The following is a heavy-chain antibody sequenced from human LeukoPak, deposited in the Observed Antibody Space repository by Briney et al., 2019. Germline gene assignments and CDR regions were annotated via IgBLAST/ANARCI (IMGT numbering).Heavy chain of an antibody. CDR2: ISGYNGYT. V-gene: IGHV1-18*01. CDR1: GYTFINYG. D-gene: IGHD3-22*01. J-gene: IGHJ3*02. CDR3: ARDQTVFSMTVVVQIKGLDI. Sequence: ASVKVSCKASGYTFINYGISWVRQAPGQGLEWMGWISGYNGYTRDAQKFHDRVTMTRDTSTSTAYLEPRSLQSDDTAVYYCARDQTVFSMTVVVQIKGLDIWGRGTMVTVSS.